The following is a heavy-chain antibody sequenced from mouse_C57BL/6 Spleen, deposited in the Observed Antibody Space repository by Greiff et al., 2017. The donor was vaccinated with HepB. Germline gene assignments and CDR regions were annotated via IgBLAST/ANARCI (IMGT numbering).Heavy chain of an antibody. Sequence: EVKLMESGPGLVKPSQSLSLTCSVTGYSITSGYYWNWIRQFPGNKLEWMGYISYDGSNNYNPSLKNRISITRDTSKNQFFLKLNSVTTEDTATYYCAKGGYYYGSSPYWYFDVWGTGTTVTVSS. V-gene: IGHV3-6*01. D-gene: IGHD1-1*01. CDR3: AKGGYYYGSSPYWYFDV. CDR2: ISYDGSN. J-gene: IGHJ1*03. CDR1: GYSITSGYY.